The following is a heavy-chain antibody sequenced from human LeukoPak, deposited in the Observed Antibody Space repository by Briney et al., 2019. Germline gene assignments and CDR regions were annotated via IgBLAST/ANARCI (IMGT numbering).Heavy chain of an antibody. D-gene: IGHD3-10*01. CDR2: ITHSGSN. CDR3: ARRVRGVNDAFNI. V-gene: IGHV4-34*01. CDR1: GGSFSDYY. Sequence: SETLSLTCADFGGSFSDYYWIWIRQPPRKGLEWVGEITHSGSNNYNPSLKSRITISVDTSKSHFSLKLSSVTAADTAVYFGARRVRGVNDAFNIWGQGTMVTVSS. J-gene: IGHJ3*02.